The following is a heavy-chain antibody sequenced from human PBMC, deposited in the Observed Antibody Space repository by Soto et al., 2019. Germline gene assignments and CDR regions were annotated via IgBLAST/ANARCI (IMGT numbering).Heavy chain of an antibody. CDR3: VLGVIALLASDY. J-gene: IGHJ4*02. D-gene: IGHD3-16*02. Sequence: ASVKVSCKASGYTFTGYYMHWVRQAPGQGLEWMGWINPNSGDTNYAQKFQGRVTMTRDTSISTAYMELSRLRSDDTAVYYCVLGVIALLASDYWGQGTLVTVSS. CDR1: GYTFTGYY. CDR2: INPNSGDT. V-gene: IGHV1-2*02.